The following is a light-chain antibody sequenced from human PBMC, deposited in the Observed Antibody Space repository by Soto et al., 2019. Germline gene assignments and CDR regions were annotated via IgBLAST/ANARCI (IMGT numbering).Light chain of an antibody. CDR3: QQYDNSPLT. Sequence: EIVLTQSPGTLSLSPGERAPLSSRASRSVSSSSLAWYQQKPGQAPRLLIYGASSRATGIPDRFSGSGSGTDFTLTISRLEPEDFAVYYCQQYDNSPLTFGGGTKVEIK. CDR2: GAS. J-gene: IGKJ4*01. CDR1: RSVSSSS. V-gene: IGKV3-20*01.